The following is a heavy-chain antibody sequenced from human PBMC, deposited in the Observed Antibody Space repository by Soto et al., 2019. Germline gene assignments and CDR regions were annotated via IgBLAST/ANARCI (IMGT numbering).Heavy chain of an antibody. CDR3: ARETYGDYVGYFDP. J-gene: IGHJ5*02. CDR2: IYYSGST. CDR1: GGSISSDY. Sequence: SETLSLTCTVSGGSISSDYCSWIRNPQGTGLEWVGYIYYSGSTYYNTSLKSRVIISVDRSKNQFSLKVRSVTAADTAVYYCARETYGDYVGYFDPWGQGIQVTVSS. D-gene: IGHD4-17*01. V-gene: IGHV4-59*12.